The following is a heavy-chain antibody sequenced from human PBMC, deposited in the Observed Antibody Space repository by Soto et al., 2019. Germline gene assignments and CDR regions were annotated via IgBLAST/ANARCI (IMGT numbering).Heavy chain of an antibody. D-gene: IGHD3-10*01. J-gene: IGHJ6*02. CDR2: IYSGGST. V-gene: IGHV3-66*01. CDR1: GFTVSSNY. CDR3: ARDRGYYGSGSYYVLHCYCGRDV. Sequence: EVQLVESGGGLVQPGGSLRLSCAASGFTVSSNYMSWVRQAPGKGLEWVSVIYSGGSTYYADSVKGRFTISRDNSKNTLYLQMNSLRAEDTAVYYCARDRGYYGSGSYYVLHCYCGRDVWGQGTTVTVSS.